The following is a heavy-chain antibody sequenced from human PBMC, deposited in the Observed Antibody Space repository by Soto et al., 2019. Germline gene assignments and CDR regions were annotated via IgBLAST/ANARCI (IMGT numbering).Heavy chain of an antibody. CDR2: LSSGGSTI. Sequence: QVQLVESGGGLVKPGGSLRLSCVASGVTFSDYSMNWIRQVPGKGLEWVAFLSSGGSTIYYADSVRGRFTISRDNAKKSLFLQMNSLRVEDTALYYCAGGKVPAFRMDVWGHGTTVTVSS. CDR1: GVTFSDYS. V-gene: IGHV3-11*01. J-gene: IGHJ6*02. D-gene: IGHD2-2*01. CDR3: AGGKVPAFRMDV.